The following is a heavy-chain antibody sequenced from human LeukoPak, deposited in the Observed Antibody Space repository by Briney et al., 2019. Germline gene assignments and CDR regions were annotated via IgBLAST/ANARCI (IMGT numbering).Heavy chain of an antibody. V-gene: IGHV5-51*01. CDR1: GYRFTRFW. CDR2: IFPGDSDT. J-gene: IGHJ3*02. CDR3: ARGVVVAAFPNAFDI. Sequence: GEPLKISCKGSGYRFTRFWIGWVRQTPGKGLEWMAIIFPGDSDTRYSPSFQGQVTISADKSISTAYLQWSSLKASDTAMYYCARGVVVAAFPNAFDIWGQGTMVTVSS. D-gene: IGHD2-15*01.